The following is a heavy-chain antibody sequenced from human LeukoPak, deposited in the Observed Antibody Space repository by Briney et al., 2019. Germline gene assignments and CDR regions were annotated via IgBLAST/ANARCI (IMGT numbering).Heavy chain of an antibody. CDR3: ARRFPLFGDAFDI. V-gene: IGHV1-24*01. J-gene: IGHJ3*02. CDR2: FDPEDGET. CDR1: GYTLTELS. Sequence: ASVKVSCKVSGYTLTELSMHWVRQAPGKGLEWMGGFDPEDGETIYAQKFQGRVTMTEDTSTDTAYMELSSLKASDTAMYYCARRFPLFGDAFDIWGQGTMVTVSS. D-gene: IGHD3-16*01.